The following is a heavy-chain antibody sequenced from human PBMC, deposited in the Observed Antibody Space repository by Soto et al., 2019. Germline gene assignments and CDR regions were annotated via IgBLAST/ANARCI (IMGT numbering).Heavy chain of an antibody. V-gene: IGHV3-15*01. CDR2: IKSKTDGGTT. Sequence: PGGSLRLSCAASGFTFSNAWMSWVRQAPGKGLEWVGRIKSKTDGGTTDYAAPVKGRFTISRDDSKNTLYLQMNSLKTEDTAVYYCTTGWLFGELLGPHYYYYMDVWGKGTTVTVSS. D-gene: IGHD3-10*02. CDR3: TTGWLFGELLGPHYYYYMDV. J-gene: IGHJ6*03. CDR1: GFTFSNAW.